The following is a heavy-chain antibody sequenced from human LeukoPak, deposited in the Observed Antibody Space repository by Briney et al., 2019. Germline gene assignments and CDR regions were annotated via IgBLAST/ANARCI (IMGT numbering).Heavy chain of an antibody. CDR1: GGSISSYY. CDR2: IYYSGST. J-gene: IGHJ6*03. D-gene: IGHD3-16*02. V-gene: IGHV4-59*01. CDR3: ARLSSSYTRGYYYYYMDV. Sequence: SETLSLTCTVSGGSISSYYWSWIRQPPGKGLEWIGYIYYSGSTNYNPSLKSRVTISVDTSKNQFSLKLSSVTAADTAVYYCARLSSSYTRGYYYYYMDVWGKGTTVTVSS.